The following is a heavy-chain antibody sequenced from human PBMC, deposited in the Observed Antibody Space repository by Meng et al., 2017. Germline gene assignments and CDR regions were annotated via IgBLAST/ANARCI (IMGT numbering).Heavy chain of an antibody. V-gene: IGHV1-3*01. CDR1: GYTFTSYA. J-gene: IGHJ5*02. D-gene: IGHD4-17*01. CDR3: ARDRSRLSTVTLLFDP. CDR2: INAGNGNT. Sequence: QVQLVQSGAEVKKPWASVKVSCKASGYTFTSYAMHWVRQAPGQRLEWMGWINAGNGNTKYSQKFQGRVTITRDTSASTAYMELSSLRSEDTAVYYCARDRSRLSTVTLLFDPWGQGTLVTVSS.